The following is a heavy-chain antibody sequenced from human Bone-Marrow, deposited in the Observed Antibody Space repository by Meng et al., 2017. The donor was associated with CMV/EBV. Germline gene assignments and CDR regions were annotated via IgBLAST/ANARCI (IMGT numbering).Heavy chain of an antibody. V-gene: IGHV1-8*02. CDR2: VNPNTGKT. D-gene: IGHD1-1*01. CDR3: ARARILVQAAVPTHYYYYYGMDV. J-gene: IGHJ6*02. CDR1: GYTFTGYY. Sequence: ASVKVSCKASGYTFTGYYMHWVRQAPGQGLEWMGWVNPNTGKTGYTQKFQGRLTLTRSTSISTAYLELSSLRSDDTAVYYCARARILVQAAVPTHYYYYYGMDVWGQGTTVTVSS.